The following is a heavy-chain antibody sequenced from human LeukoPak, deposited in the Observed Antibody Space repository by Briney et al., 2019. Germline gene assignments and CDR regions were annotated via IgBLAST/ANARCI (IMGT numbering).Heavy chain of an antibody. CDR3: AIEAEAADLYNWFDP. CDR2: FAPEDGET. Sequence: ASVKLLCKVSGHTLTQLSMHWVPHAPGKAREGMGGFAPEDGETIYAQKFQGRVSMTEDTSTDTAYMELSSLRSEDTAVYYCAIEAEAADLYNWFDPWGQGTLVTVSS. CDR1: GHTLTQLS. V-gene: IGHV1-24*01. D-gene: IGHD6-13*01. J-gene: IGHJ5*02.